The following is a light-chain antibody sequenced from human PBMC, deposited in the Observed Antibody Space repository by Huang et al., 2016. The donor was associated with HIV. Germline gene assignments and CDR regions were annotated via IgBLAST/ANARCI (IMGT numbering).Light chain of an antibody. J-gene: IGKJ4*01. Sequence: EVVMTQSPATLSVSPGERVTLSCRASQSVGRYLAWYQQKPGQAPRLLIYGASTRATGIPATFSGSGSGTEFSLTISSLQSEDFAVYYCQQYNNWPLTFGGGTKVEIK. CDR3: QQYNNWPLT. CDR2: GAS. V-gene: IGKV3D-15*01. CDR1: QSVGRY.